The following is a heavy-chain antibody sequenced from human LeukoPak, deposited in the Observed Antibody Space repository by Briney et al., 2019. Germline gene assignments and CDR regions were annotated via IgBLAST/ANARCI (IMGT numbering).Heavy chain of an antibody. CDR1: GFSLNTGGMC. V-gene: IGHV2-70*11. J-gene: IGHJ4*02. Sequence: SGPALVKPTQTLTLTCTFSGFSLNTGGMCVHWIRQPLGMAPEWLGRIDWSDNKYYNSSLRTRLSVSKDTATNQVVLTMANMDTLDTTTYYCARSDTVTIFDYWGQGILVTVCS. CDR2: IDWSDNK. CDR3: ARSDTVTIFDY. D-gene: IGHD4-17*01.